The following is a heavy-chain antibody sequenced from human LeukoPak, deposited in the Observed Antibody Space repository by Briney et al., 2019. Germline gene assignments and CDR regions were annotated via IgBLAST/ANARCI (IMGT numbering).Heavy chain of an antibody. D-gene: IGHD5-18*01. CDR3: ARDGRRGYSYGGY. V-gene: IGHV1-18*01. J-gene: IGHJ4*02. Sequence: ASVKVSCKASGYTFTSSDINWVRQAPGQGLEWMGRMNPDNDNTGYAQKLQGRVTMTTDTSTSTAYMELRSLRSDDTAVYYCARDGRRGYSYGGYWGQGTLVTVSS. CDR1: GYTFTSSD. CDR2: MNPDNDNT.